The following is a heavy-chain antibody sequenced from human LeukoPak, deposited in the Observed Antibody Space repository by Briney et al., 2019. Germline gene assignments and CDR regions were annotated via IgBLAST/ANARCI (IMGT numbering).Heavy chain of an antibody. J-gene: IGHJ4*02. Sequence: PSETLSLTCTVSGDSISSSNYYWGWLRQPPGKGLEWIASIYYSGNTYYKPSLKSRVTISVDTSKNQFSLKLSSVTAADTAVYFCARGGIYYHFDYWGQGTLVTVSS. CDR1: GDSISSSNYY. V-gene: IGHV4-39*01. D-gene: IGHD1-26*01. CDR2: IYYSGNT. CDR3: ARGGIYYHFDY.